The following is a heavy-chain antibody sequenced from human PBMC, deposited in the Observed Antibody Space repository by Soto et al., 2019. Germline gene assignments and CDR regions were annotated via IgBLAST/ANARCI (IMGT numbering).Heavy chain of an antibody. CDR2: IIPIFGTA. Sequence: GAPVKGSCKASGGTFSRYAISWGRQAPGQGLEWMGGIIPIFGTANYAQKFQGRVTITADESTSTAYMELSSLRSEDTAVYYCASPVSGSSAYYYGMDVWGQGTTVTVSS. CDR1: GGTFSRYA. V-gene: IGHV1-69*13. CDR3: ASPVSGSSAYYYGMDV. D-gene: IGHD6-6*01. J-gene: IGHJ6*02.